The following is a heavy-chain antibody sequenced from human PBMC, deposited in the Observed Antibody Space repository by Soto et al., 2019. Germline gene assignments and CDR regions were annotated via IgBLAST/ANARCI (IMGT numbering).Heavy chain of an antibody. CDR3: ARGEAAAGIYYYYGMDV. CDR1: GGTFSSYA. CDR2: IIPIFGTA. J-gene: IGHJ6*02. V-gene: IGHV1-69*12. D-gene: IGHD6-13*01. Sequence: QVQLVQSGAEVKKPGSSVKVSCKASGGTFSSYAISWVRQAPGQGLEWMGGIIPIFGTANYAQKFQGRVTITADGSTSTAYMELSSLRSEDTAVYYCARGEAAAGIYYYYGMDVWGQGTTVTVSS.